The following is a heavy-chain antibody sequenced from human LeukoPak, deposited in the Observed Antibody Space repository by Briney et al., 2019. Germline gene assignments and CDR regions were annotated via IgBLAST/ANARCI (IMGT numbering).Heavy chain of an antibody. V-gene: IGHV4-59*08. CDR1: GGSISSYY. Sequence: SETLSLTCAVSGGSISSYYWSWIRQPPGKGLEWIGYIYYSGSTSYNPSLKSRVTISVDTSKNQFSLKLSSVTAADTAVYYCARRADQVFDYWGQGTLVTVSS. J-gene: IGHJ4*02. CDR3: ARRADQVFDY. CDR2: IYYSGST.